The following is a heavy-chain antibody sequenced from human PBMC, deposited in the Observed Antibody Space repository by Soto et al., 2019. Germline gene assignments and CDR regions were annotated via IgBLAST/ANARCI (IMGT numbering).Heavy chain of an antibody. CDR3: ASYYYGSGSRQFDY. D-gene: IGHD3-10*01. CDR2: IIPILGIA. J-gene: IGHJ4*02. Sequence: QVQLVQSGAEVKKPGSSVKVSCKASGGTFSSYTISWVRQAPVQGLEWMGRIIPILGIANYAQKFQGRVTITADKSTSTAYMELSSLRSEDTAVYYCASYYYGSGSRQFDYWGQGTLVTVSS. CDR1: GGTFSSYT. V-gene: IGHV1-69*02.